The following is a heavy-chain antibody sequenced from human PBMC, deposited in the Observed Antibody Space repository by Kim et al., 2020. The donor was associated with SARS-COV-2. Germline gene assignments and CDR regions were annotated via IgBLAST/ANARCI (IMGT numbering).Heavy chain of an antibody. J-gene: IGHJ5*02. CDR3: ARAVVGFRAVAGQIHLNWFDP. V-gene: IGHV3-74*01. Sequence: GGSLRLSCAASGFTFSSYWMHWVRQAPGKGLVWVSRINSDGSSTSYADSVKGRFTISRDNAKYTLYLQMNSLRAEDTAVYYCARAVVGFRAVAGQIHLNWFDPWGQGTLVTVSS. CDR1: GFTFSSYW. CDR2: INSDGSST. D-gene: IGHD6-19*01.